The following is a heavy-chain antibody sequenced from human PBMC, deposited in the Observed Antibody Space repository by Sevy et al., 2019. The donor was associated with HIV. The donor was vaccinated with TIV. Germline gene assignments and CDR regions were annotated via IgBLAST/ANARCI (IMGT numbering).Heavy chain of an antibody. J-gene: IGHJ4*02. Sequence: ASVKVSCKASGYTFTGYYMHWVRQAPGQGLEWMGWINPNSGGTNYAQKFQGRVTMTRDRSISPAYMELSRLRSDDTAVYYCARDGGYSYGYDFDYWGQGTLVTVSS. CDR1: GYTFTGYY. CDR2: INPNSGGT. D-gene: IGHD5-18*01. V-gene: IGHV1-2*02. CDR3: ARDGGYSYGYDFDY.